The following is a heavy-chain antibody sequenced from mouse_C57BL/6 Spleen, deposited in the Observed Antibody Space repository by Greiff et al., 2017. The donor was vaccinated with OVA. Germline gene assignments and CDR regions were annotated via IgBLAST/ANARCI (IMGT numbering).Heavy chain of an antibody. J-gene: IGHJ2*01. D-gene: IGHD1-1*01. CDR1: GYTFTSYW. V-gene: IGHV1-61*01. CDR2: IYPSDSET. CDR3: ARSGNYYGSSYEGY. Sequence: QVQLQQPGAELVRPGSSVKLSCKASGYTFTSYWMDWVKQRPGQGLEWIGNIYPSDSETHYNQKFKDKAKLTVDKSSSPAYMQRSSLTSEDSAGYYCARSGNYYGSSYEGYWGQGTTLTVSA.